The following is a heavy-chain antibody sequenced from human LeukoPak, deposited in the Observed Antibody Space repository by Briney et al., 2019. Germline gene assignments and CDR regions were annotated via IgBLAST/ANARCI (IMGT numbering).Heavy chain of an antibody. CDR2: ITSSSSYI. D-gene: IGHD6-13*01. V-gene: IGHV3-21*01. CDR3: ARLSSSWFVFDY. Sequence: KTGGSLILSCAASGFTFSSYSMNWVRQAPGKGLEWVSSITSSSSYIYYADSVKGRFTISRDNAKNSLYLQMNSLRAEDTAVYYCARLSSSWFVFDYWGQGTLVTVSS. J-gene: IGHJ4*02. CDR1: GFTFSSYS.